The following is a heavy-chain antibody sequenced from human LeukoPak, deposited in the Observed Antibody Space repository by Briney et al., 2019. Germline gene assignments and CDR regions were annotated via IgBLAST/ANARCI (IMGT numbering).Heavy chain of an antibody. CDR3: ARHGFSGSYPFYYYYYYMDV. CDR2: IYYSGST. CDR1: GGSISSSSYY. J-gene: IGHJ6*03. D-gene: IGHD1-26*01. Sequence: PSETLSLTYTVSGGSISSSSYYWGWIRQPPGKGLEWIGSIYYSGSTYYNPSLKSRVTISVDTSKNQFSLKLSSVTAADTAVYYCARHGFSGSYPFYYYYYYMDVWGKGTTVTVSS. V-gene: IGHV4-39*01.